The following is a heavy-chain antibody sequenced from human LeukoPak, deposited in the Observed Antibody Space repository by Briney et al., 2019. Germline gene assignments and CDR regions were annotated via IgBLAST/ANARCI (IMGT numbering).Heavy chain of an antibody. D-gene: IGHD6-25*01. Sequence: PGRSLRLSCAVSGFTFSSYGMHWVRQAPGKGLEWVAVISYDGSKEYYADSVKGRFTISRDNSKNTLFLQMDSLRPEDTAVYHCAKAPAYSSAWHRSFDPWGQGTLVTVSS. CDR2: ISYDGSKE. V-gene: IGHV3-30*18. J-gene: IGHJ5*02. CDR3: AKAPAYSSAWHRSFDP. CDR1: GFTFSSYG.